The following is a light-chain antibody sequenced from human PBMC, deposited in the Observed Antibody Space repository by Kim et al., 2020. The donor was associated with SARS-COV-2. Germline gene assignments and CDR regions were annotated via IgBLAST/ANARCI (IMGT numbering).Light chain of an antibody. CDR2: GAS. Sequence: VSPGEAATLSCRASESVSSNLAWYQQKPGQAPRLLIAGASTRATAIPARFSGSGSKTEFTLTVSSLQSEDFAVYFCQQYNNWPPTFGQGTKVEIK. V-gene: IGKV3-15*01. CDR1: ESVSSN. CDR3: QQYNNWPPT. J-gene: IGKJ1*01.